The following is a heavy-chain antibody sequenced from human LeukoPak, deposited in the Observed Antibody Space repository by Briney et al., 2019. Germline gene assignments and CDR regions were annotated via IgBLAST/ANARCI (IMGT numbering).Heavy chain of an antibody. CDR2: ISPGSDYK. CDR1: GFSFSGYP. Sequence: GGSLRLSCAASGFSFSGYPISWVRQAPGKGLEWVSAISPGSDYKLYADSVKGRFTISRDNSRNTLSLQMDSLRPEDTAIYYCAREETHHVYYGMDVWGQGTMVTVSS. D-gene: IGHD1-14*01. CDR3: AREETHHVYYGMDV. V-gene: IGHV3-23*01. J-gene: IGHJ6*02.